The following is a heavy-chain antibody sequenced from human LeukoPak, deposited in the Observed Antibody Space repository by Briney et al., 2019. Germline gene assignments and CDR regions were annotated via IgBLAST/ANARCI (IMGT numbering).Heavy chain of an antibody. CDR1: GFTFSSYG. V-gene: IGHV3-30*18. J-gene: IGHJ6*04. CDR3: AKEMLLWFGELDYCGMDV. D-gene: IGHD3-10*01. Sequence: GGSLRLSCAASGFTFSSYGMHWVRQAPGKGLEWVAVISYDGSNKYYADSVKGRFTISRDNSKNTLYLQMNSLRAEDTAVYYCAKEMLLWFGELDYCGMDVWGKGTTVTVSS. CDR2: ISYDGSNK.